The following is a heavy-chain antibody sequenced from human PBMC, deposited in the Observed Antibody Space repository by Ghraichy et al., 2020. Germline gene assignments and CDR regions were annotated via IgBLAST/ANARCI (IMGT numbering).Heavy chain of an antibody. Sequence: SETLSLTCAVYGGSFSGYYWSWIRQPPGKGLEWIGSIYYSGSTYYNPSLKSRVTISVDTSKNQFSLKLSSVTAADTAVYYCARHRRFLTGSPHYFDYWGQGTLVTVSS. J-gene: IGHJ4*02. CDR3: ARHRRFLTGSPHYFDY. D-gene: IGHD3-9*01. CDR1: GGSFSGYY. V-gene: IGHV4-34*01. CDR2: IYYSGST.